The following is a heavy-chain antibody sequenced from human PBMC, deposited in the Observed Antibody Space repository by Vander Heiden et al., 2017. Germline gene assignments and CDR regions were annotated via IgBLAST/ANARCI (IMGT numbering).Heavy chain of an antibody. CDR2: ISGNSGSI. D-gene: IGHD5-18*01. Sequence: EVQLVASGAGLVQPGRSLSLSCAAYGFTFDDSALHWVRQGPGKGLEWVSGISGNSGSIGYADSVKGRFTISRDNAKNSLYLQMNRLRAEDTALYYCAKDMGRGYSYGSHYYGMDVWGQGTTVTVSS. J-gene: IGHJ6*02. CDR1: GFTFDDSA. V-gene: IGHV3-9*01. CDR3: AKDMGRGYSYGSHYYGMDV.